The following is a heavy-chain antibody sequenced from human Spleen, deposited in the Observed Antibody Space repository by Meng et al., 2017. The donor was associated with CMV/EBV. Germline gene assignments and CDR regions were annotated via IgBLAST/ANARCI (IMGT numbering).Heavy chain of an antibody. D-gene: IGHD5-12*01. V-gene: IGHV1-8*03. J-gene: IGHJ4*02. CDR3: ARSGYDPRGGFDF. CDR1: GYTFTDHY. Sequence: ASVKVSCKASGYTFTDHYFHWVRQAPGQGLEWMGWMNPNSGNTDYAQKFQGRVIITRNTSISTAYMELSSLRSEDTAVYYCARSGYDPRGGFDFWGQGTLVTVSS. CDR2: MNPNSGNT.